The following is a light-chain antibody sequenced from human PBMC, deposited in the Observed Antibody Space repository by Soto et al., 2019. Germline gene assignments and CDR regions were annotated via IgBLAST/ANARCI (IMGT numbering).Light chain of an antibody. V-gene: IGKV3-20*01. CDR3: QQYVSSPWT. Sequence: EIVLTQSPGTLSLSPGERATLSCRASQSVSSSNLAWYQQKPGQAPTLLIYGASTRATGIQDRFSGSGSGTDFTLTISSLEPEDFAVYFCQQYVSSPWTFGQGTKVEI. CDR1: QSVSSSN. J-gene: IGKJ1*01. CDR2: GAS.